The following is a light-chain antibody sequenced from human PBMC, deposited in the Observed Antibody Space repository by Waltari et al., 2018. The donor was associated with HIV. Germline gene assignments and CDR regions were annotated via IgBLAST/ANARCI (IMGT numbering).Light chain of an antibody. CDR2: RNG. CDR1: NSHIGTNY. V-gene: IGLV1-47*01. Sequence: QSVLTQPPSASGTPGQRVTLPCSVSNSHIGTNYVYWYQQLPGTTPKLLIYRNGQRPSGVPDRFSGSKSGTSASLAISGLQADDEADYYCQSYDSSLSGFIFGTGTRVTVL. CDR3: QSYDSSLSGFI. J-gene: IGLJ1*01.